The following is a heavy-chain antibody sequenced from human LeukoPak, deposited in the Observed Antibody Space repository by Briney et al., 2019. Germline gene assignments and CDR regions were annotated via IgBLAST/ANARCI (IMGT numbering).Heavy chain of an antibody. CDR3: ARWRDYYDSSGCFDY. CDR1: GGSISSYY. Sequence: PETLSLTCTVSGGSISSYYWSWIRQPPGKGLEXXXYIYYSGSTNYNPSLRGRVTISVDTSKNQFSLKLSSVTAADTAVYYCARWRDYYDSSGCFDYWGQGTLVTVSS. D-gene: IGHD3-22*01. V-gene: IGHV4-59*01. J-gene: IGHJ4*02. CDR2: IYYSGST.